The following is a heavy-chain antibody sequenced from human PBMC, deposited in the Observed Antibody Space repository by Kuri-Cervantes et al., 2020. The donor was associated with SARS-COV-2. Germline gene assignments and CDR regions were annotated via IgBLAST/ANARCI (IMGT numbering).Heavy chain of an antibody. Sequence: ETMSPTSTLSGGSISSSSYYWGWIRQPPGKGLEWIGRIYYSGSTYYNPSLKSRVTISVDTSKNQFSLKLSTVTAADTAVYYCARLPSYYYYGMDVWGQGTTVTVSS. V-gene: IGHV4-39*01. J-gene: IGHJ6*02. CDR1: GGSISSSSYY. CDR2: IYYSGST. CDR3: ARLPSYYYYGMDV.